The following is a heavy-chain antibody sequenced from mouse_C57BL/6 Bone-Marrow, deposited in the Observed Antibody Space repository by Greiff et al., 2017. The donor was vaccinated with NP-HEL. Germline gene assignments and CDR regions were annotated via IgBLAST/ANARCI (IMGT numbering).Heavy chain of an antibody. CDR2: INPSSGYT. Sequence: VQLKQSGAELARPGASVKMSCKASGYTFTSYTMHWVKQRPGQGLEWIGYINPSSGYTKYNQKFKDKATLTADKSSSTAYMQLSSLTSEDSAVYYCARSYYYAFYYAMDYWGQGTSVTVSS. CDR3: ARSYYYAFYYAMDY. D-gene: IGHD1-1*01. CDR1: GYTFTSYT. V-gene: IGHV1-4*01. J-gene: IGHJ4*01.